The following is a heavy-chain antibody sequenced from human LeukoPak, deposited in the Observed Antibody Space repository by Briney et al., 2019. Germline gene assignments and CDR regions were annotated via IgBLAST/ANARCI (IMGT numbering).Heavy chain of an antibody. CDR3: ARRLRAYYYYYGMDV. CDR1: GYTFTGYD. CDR2: MNPNSGNT. J-gene: IGHJ6*02. D-gene: IGHD5-12*01. V-gene: IGHV1-8*01. Sequence: GASVKVSCKASGYTFTGYDINWVRQATGQGLEWMGWMNPNSGNTGYAQKFQGRVTMTRNTSISTAYMELSSLRSGDTAVYYCARRLRAYYYYYGMDVWGQGTTVTVSS.